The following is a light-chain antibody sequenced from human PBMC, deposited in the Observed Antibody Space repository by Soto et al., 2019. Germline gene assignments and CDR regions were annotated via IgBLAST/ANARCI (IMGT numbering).Light chain of an antibody. CDR3: QQNNYWPPLT. CDR2: DAS. Sequence: IVLTQSPATLSLSPWERATLSCRASQSVNSYLAWYQQKPGQAPRLLIYDASNRATDIPARFSGSGSGTDFTLTISSLEPEDFAVYYCQQNNYWPPLTFGGGTKVDI. CDR1: QSVNSY. J-gene: IGKJ4*01. V-gene: IGKV3-11*01.